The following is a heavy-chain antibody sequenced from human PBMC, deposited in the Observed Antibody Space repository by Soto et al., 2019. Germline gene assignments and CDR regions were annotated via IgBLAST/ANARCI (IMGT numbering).Heavy chain of an antibody. V-gene: IGHV3-48*01. D-gene: IGHD2-15*01. J-gene: IGHJ4*02. Sequence: ESGGGLVQPGGSLRLSCAASGFTFSSYSMNWVRQAPGKGLEWVSYISSSSSTIYYADSVKGRFTISRDNAKNSLYLQMNSLRAEDTAVYYCAREENIVVVVAAPDYWGQGTLVTVSS. CDR2: ISSSSSTI. CDR1: GFTFSSYS. CDR3: AREENIVVVVAAPDY.